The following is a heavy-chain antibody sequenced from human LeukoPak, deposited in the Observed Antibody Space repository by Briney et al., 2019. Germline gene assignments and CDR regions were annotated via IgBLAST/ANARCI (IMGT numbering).Heavy chain of an antibody. CDR1: GFTFSSYS. CDR3: AREGYYSGMDV. J-gene: IGHJ6*02. V-gene: IGHV3-21*01. CDR2: IGSSISYI. Sequence: GGSLRLSCAASGFTFSSYSMKRVRQAPGKGLEWVSFIGSSISYISYADSVKGRFTISRDNAKNSLYLQMNSLRAEDTAEYYCAREGYYSGMDVWGQGTTVTVSS.